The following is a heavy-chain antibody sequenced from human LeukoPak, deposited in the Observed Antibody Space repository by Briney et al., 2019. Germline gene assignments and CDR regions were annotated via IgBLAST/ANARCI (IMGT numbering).Heavy chain of an antibody. V-gene: IGHV1-18*01. CDR2: ISAYNGNT. CDR1: GYTFTSYG. D-gene: IGHD3-22*01. Sequence: ASVKVSCKASGYTFTSYGISWVRQAPGQGLEWMGWISAYNGNTNYAQKLQGRVTMTTDTSTGTAYMELRSLRSDDTAVYYCARPYYYDSTGYYQYYFDYWGQGTLVTVSS. J-gene: IGHJ4*02. CDR3: ARPYYYDSTGYYQYYFDY.